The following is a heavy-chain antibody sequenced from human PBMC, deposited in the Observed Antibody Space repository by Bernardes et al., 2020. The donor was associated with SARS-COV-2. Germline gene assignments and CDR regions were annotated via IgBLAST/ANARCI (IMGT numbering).Heavy chain of an antibody. V-gene: IGHV3-64*01. CDR1: GFTFSSYA. D-gene: IGHD3-22*01. CDR3: ARDGGPFYYDSSGYPLH. J-gene: IGHJ4*02. Sequence: LRLSCVGSGFTFSSYAMHWVRQAPGKGLEYVSGVTHSGSGTYYANSVKGRFTISRDNSKSTLYLQMGSLRVEDMAVYYCARDGGPFYYDSSGYPLHWGQGTLVTVSS. CDR2: VTHSGSGT.